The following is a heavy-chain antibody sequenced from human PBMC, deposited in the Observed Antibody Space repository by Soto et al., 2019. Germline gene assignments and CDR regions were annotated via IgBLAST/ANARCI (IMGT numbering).Heavy chain of an antibody. CDR1: GFTFSSYW. CDR2: IRKDGSEK. D-gene: IGHD2-8*02. J-gene: IGHJ4*02. Sequence: EVQLVEPGGGLVQPGGSLRLSCAASGFTFSSYWMGWVRQAPGKGLEWVANIRKDGSEKNYVDSVKGRFTISRDNTKNSLYLQMNSLTAEDTAVYYCVESGGAADYWGQGTLVTVSS. V-gene: IGHV3-7*03. CDR3: VESGGAADY.